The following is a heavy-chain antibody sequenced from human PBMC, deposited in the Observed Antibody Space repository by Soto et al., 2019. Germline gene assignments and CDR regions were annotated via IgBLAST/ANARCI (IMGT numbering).Heavy chain of an antibody. CDR2: ISWNSGSI. CDR1: GFTFSSYA. V-gene: IGHV3-9*01. D-gene: IGHD5-18*01. J-gene: IGHJ4*02. CDR3: AKDGYNYGTPTYPNY. Sequence: GGSLRLSCAASGFTFSSYAMHRVRQAPGKGLEWVSGISWNSGSIGYADSVKGRFTISRDNAKNSLYLQMNSLRAEDTALYYCAKDGYNYGTPTYPNYWGQGTLVTVSS.